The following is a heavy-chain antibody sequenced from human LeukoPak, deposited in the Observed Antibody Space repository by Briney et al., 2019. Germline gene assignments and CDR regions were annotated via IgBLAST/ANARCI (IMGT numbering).Heavy chain of an antibody. V-gene: IGHV3-23*01. CDR2: ISDSGNRT. Sequence: PGGSLRLSCAASGFTFSDYAMSWVRQAPGKGLEWVSAISDSGNRTYYADSVKGRRTISRDNSKSTLYLQINSLGAEDTAVYYCAKGSSGYFYDWGQGILVTVSS. CDR3: AKGSSGYFYD. CDR1: GFTFSDYA. J-gene: IGHJ4*02. D-gene: IGHD3-22*01.